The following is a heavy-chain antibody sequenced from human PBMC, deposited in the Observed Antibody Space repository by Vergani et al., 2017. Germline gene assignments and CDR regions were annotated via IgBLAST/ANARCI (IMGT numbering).Heavy chain of an antibody. CDR1: GFTFSDFS. CDR3: ARDCTSGGCPDNYGMDV. Sequence: VQLVESGGGLVKPGGSLRLSCAASGFTFSDFSMSWVRQAPEKGLEWVAFIGSSGPYINYADSVKGRFIISRDNTNNSLFLQLRSLRAEDAAVYYCARDCTSGGCPDNYGMDVWGQGATVTVSS. V-gene: IGHV3-21*06. D-gene: IGHD2-8*01. J-gene: IGHJ6*02. CDR2: IGSSGPYI.